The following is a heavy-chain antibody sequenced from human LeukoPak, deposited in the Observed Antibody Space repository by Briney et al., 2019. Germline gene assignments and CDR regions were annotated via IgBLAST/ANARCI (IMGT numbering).Heavy chain of an antibody. CDR2: INHSGST. V-gene: IGHV4-34*01. Sequence: SETLSLTCAVYGGSFSDYYWSWIRQPPGKGLEWIGEINHSGSTNCNPSLKSRVTISVDTSKNQFSLKLSSVTAADTAVYYCAREEALGSGSFDYWGQGTLVTVSS. J-gene: IGHJ4*02. CDR1: GGSFSDYY. D-gene: IGHD1-26*01. CDR3: AREEALGSGSFDY.